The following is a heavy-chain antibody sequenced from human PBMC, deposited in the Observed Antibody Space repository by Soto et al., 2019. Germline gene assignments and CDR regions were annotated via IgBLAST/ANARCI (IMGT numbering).Heavy chain of an antibody. J-gene: IGHJ5*02. CDR2: VDWNRGNA. CDR1: GFTFDDFA. Sequence: EVHLVESGGGLVQPGRSLRLSCAASGFTFDDFALHWVRRAPGKGLEWVSGVDWNRGNAAYANSVKGRFTVSRDSAKNTLYLDLSSVRQDDTALYYCAKAPRLVTHWFDPCGQGTLVTVSS. CDR3: AKAPRLVTHWFDP. V-gene: IGHV3-9*01. D-gene: IGHD3-9*01.